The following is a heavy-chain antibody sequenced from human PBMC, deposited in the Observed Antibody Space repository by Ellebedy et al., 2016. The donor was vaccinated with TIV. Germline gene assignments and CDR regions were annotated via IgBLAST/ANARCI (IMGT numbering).Heavy chain of an antibody. CDR1: GGSFSTYY. Sequence: MPSETLSLTCAVYGGSFSTYYWNWIRQPPGKGLEWSGEINHSGSTKYNPSLKSRVTIPVNTSKNQFSVKLSSVTAADTAVYYWARWSRGVFDIWGQGTMVTVSS. CDR3: ARWSRGVFDI. D-gene: IGHD3-10*01. V-gene: IGHV4-34*01. CDR2: INHSGST. J-gene: IGHJ3*02.